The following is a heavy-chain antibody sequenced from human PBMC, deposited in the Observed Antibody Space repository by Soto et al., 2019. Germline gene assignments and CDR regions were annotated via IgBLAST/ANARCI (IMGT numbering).Heavy chain of an antibody. CDR3: ARARYGSGFDY. CDR1: GFTFSSYW. V-gene: IGHV3-74*01. Sequence: GGSLRLSCAASGFTFSSYWMHWVRQAPGKGLVWVSRINSDGSMTNYADSVKGRFTLSRDNAKNTLYLQMDSLRAEDTAVYYCARARYGSGFDYWGQGTLVTVSS. CDR2: INSDGSMT. J-gene: IGHJ4*02. D-gene: IGHD6-19*01.